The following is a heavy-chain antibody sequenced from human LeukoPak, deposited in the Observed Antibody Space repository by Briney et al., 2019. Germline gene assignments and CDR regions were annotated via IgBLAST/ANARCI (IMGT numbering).Heavy chain of an antibody. CDR2: IYYSGST. V-gene: IGHV4-31*03. D-gene: IGHD1-26*01. CDR1: GGSIGSTTYY. CDR3: ARDRSPSGTSTGNLDF. J-gene: IGHJ4*02. Sequence: TSETLSLTCTVSGGSIGSTTYYWSWIRQHPGKGLEWIGYIYYSGSTYYNPSLKSRVTISADTSKNQFSLKLTSVTAADTAVYYCARDRSPSGTSTGNLDFWGQGTLVTVSS.